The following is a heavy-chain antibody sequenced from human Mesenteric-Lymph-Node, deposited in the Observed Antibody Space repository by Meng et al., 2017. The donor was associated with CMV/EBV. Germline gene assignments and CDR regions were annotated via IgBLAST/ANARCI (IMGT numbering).Heavy chain of an antibody. V-gene: IGHV3-23*01. CDR1: GFTFSSYA. CDR3: ARDLDSSGYCPDY. D-gene: IGHD3-22*01. J-gene: IGHJ4*02. CDR2: ISDRGYST. Sequence: GESLKISCAASGFTFSSYAMSWVRQAPGKGLEWVSAISDRGYSTYYADSVKGRFTVSRGHSKNTPYLQVNSLRAEDTAVYYCARDLDSSGYCPDYWGQGTLVTVSS.